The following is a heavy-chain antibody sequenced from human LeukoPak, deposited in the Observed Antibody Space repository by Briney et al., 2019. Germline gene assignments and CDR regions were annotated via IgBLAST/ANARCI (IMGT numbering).Heavy chain of an antibody. V-gene: IGHV3-21*01. Sequence: GGSLRLSCAASGFTFSGYSMNWVRQAPGKGLEWVSSISSSSDYIYYADSVKGRFTISRDNAKNSVYLQMNRLRAEDTAVYYCTRAVAAADFSPGYWGQGTLVTVSS. D-gene: IGHD6-13*01. CDR3: TRAVAAADFSPGY. CDR2: ISSSSDYI. CDR1: GFTFSGYS. J-gene: IGHJ4*02.